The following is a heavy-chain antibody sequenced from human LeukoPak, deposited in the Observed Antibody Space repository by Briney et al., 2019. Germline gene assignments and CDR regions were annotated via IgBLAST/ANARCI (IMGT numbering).Heavy chain of an antibody. J-gene: IGHJ4*02. Sequence: PGRSLRLSCAASGFTFDDYAMHWVRQAPGKGLEWVSGISWNSGSIGYADSVKGRFTISRDNAKNSLYLQMNSLRVEDTAVYYCATGDGWCFIDWGQGTLVTVSS. CDR2: ISWNSGSI. V-gene: IGHV3-9*01. CDR3: ATGDGWCFID. CDR1: GFTFDDYA. D-gene: IGHD6-19*01.